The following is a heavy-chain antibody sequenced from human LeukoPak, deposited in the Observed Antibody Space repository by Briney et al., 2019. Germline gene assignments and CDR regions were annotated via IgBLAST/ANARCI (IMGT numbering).Heavy chain of an antibody. J-gene: IGHJ4*02. D-gene: IGHD6-6*01. V-gene: IGHV3-74*01. CDR3: ARGPNSNWSGLDY. Sequence: GGSLRLSCTASGFSFSGHWMHWARQLPGKGLVWVSRISPTGSTTSYADSVKGRFTVSRDNAKNTLYLQVNNLRAEDTAVYYCARGPNSNWSGLDYWGQGTLLTVSS. CDR1: GFSFSGHW. CDR2: ISPTGSTT.